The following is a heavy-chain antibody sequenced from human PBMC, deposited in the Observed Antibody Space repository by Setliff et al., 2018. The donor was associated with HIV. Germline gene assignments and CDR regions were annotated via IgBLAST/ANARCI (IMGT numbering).Heavy chain of an antibody. CDR3: GRDSSFGERPNWFDT. Sequence: GASVKVSCKASGYTFIKYYMHWVRQAPGQGLEWMGIIDPSGGSTRYAQKFQGRVTMTRDTSTNTVYMELSSLRSEDTAVYYCGRDSSFGERPNWFDTWGQGTLVTVSS. V-gene: IGHV1-46*01. CDR1: GYTFIKYY. J-gene: IGHJ5*02. CDR2: IDPSGGST. D-gene: IGHD3-10*01.